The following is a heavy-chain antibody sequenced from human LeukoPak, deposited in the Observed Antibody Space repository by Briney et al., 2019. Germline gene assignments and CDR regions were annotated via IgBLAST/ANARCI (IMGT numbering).Heavy chain of an antibody. J-gene: IGHJ3*02. V-gene: IGHV3-11*05. CDR2: ISGSSSYT. CDR1: GFTFSDYY. Sequence: GGSLRLSCAASGFTFSDYYMSWIRQAPGKGLEWVSYISGSSSYTNYADSVKGRFTISRDNAKNSLYLQMNSLRAEDTAVYYCARDRCGGDCDAFDIWGQGTMVTVSS. D-gene: IGHD2-21*02. CDR3: ARDRCGGDCDAFDI.